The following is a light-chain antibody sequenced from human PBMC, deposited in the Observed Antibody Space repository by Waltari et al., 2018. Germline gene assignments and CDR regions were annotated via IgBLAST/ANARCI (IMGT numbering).Light chain of an antibody. J-gene: IGKJ5*01. CDR2: AAS. Sequence: DTEMTQSPSLLSASVGDRVTLTCRASQGINSWLAWYQHKSKKAPKSLIYAASRLQSGVPSRFSCSGSGTDFTLTISSLQPEDFATYYCQQYNSYPFTFGQGTRLEIK. CDR1: QGINSW. V-gene: IGKV1D-16*01. CDR3: QQYNSYPFT.